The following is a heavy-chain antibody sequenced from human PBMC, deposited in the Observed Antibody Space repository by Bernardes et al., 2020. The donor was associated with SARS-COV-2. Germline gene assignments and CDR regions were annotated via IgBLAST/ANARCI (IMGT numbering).Heavy chain of an antibody. D-gene: IGHD5-12*01. CDR3: ARDQNIDGYNSGAFDI. V-gene: IGHV3-64*02. CDR1: GFTFSSYA. J-gene: IGHJ3*02. Sequence: GGSLRLSCAASGFTFSSYAMHWVRQAPGKGLEYVSAISSNGGSTYYADSVKGRFTISRDNSKNTLYLQMGSLRAEDMAVYYCARDQNIDGYNSGAFDIWGQGTMVTVSS. CDR2: ISSNGGST.